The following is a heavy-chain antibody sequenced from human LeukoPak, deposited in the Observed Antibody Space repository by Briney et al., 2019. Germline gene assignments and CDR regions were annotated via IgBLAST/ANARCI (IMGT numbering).Heavy chain of an antibody. CDR3: ARGTGQLVRGRDRFDY. Sequence: PSETLSLTCAVYGGSFRGYYWSWIRQPPGKGLEWIGEINHSGSTNYNPSLKSRVTISVDTSKNQFSLKLSSVTAADTAVYYCARGTGQLVRGRDRFDYWGQGTLVTVSS. J-gene: IGHJ4*02. V-gene: IGHV4-34*01. D-gene: IGHD6-6*01. CDR1: GGSFRGYY. CDR2: INHSGST.